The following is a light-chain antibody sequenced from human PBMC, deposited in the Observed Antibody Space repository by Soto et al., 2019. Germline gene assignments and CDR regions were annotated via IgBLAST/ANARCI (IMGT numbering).Light chain of an antibody. J-gene: IGLJ1*01. CDR1: SSDVGGYNY. CDR3: CSYAGSYTDV. Sequence: QSVLTQPRSVSGSPGQSVTISCTGTSSDVGGYNYVSWYQQHPGKAPKLMIYDVTKRPSGVPDRFSGSKSGNTASLNISGLQAEDEADYYCCSYAGSYTDVFGTGTKLTVL. V-gene: IGLV2-11*01. CDR2: DVT.